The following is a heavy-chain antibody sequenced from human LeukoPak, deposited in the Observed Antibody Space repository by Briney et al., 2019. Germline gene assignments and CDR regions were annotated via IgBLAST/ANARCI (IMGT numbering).Heavy chain of an antibody. V-gene: IGHV3-15*01. J-gene: IGHJ4*02. CDR3: TADPRH. CDR2: IKSKADGGTT. CDR1: GFKVRDVW. Sequence: PGRSLTLSCGASGFKVRDVWMSWVSQAPGRGLEWLGRIKSKADGGTTDYVAPVKGRFTISRDDAKNTVSLQMNSLKTEDTAVYYCTADPRHWGQGTLVTVSS.